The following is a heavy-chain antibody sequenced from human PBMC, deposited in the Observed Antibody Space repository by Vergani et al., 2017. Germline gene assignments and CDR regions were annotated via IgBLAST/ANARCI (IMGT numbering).Heavy chain of an antibody. V-gene: IGHV4-39*01. J-gene: IGHJ6*02. D-gene: IGHD3-9*01. CDR3: ARHGIPYYDILTGGNGMDV. Sequence: QVQLQESGPGLVKPSETLSLTCTVSGGSISSYYWGWIRQPPGKGLEWIGSIYYSGSTYYNPSLKSRVTISVDTSKNHFSLKLSSVTAADTAVYYCARHGIPYYDILTGGNGMDVWGQGTTVTVSS. CDR1: GGSISSYY. CDR2: IYYSGST.